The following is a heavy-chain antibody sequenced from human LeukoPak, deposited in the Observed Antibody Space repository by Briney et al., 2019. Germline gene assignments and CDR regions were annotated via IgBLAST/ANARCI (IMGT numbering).Heavy chain of an antibody. J-gene: IGHJ4*02. Sequence: PSQTLSLTCTVSGGSLSSGGYYWSWIRQHPGKGLEWFGYIYYSGSTYYNPSLKSRVTISVDTSKNQFSLKLSSVTAADTAVYYCARVGHSYGYRYPQDFDYWGQGTLVTVSS. D-gene: IGHD5-18*01. V-gene: IGHV4-31*03. CDR2: IYYSGST. CDR1: GGSLSSGGYY. CDR3: ARVGHSYGYRYPQDFDY.